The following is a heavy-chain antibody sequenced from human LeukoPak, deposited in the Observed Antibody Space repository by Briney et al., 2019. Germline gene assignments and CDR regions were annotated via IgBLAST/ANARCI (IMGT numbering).Heavy chain of an antibody. J-gene: IGHJ4*02. CDR3: AKDSYSKGDF. CDR1: VFTSSDLW. CDR2: LNNDGTVK. D-gene: IGHD6-13*01. V-gene: IGHV3-7*01. Sequence: GRTLSLSCAVSVFTSSDLWMTWVAGAPGKGREGGADLNNDGTVKKYADSLKGRFTISRDNAKNSLYLQMNSLRAEDTAVYYCAKDSYSKGDFWGQGDLVTVSS.